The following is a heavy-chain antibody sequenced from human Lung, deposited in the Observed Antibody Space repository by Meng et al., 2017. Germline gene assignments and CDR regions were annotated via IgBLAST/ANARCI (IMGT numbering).Heavy chain of an antibody. CDR2: IYNSGST. J-gene: IGHJ2*01. V-gene: IGHV4-30-4*01. CDR3: ARGQKGYFDL. CDR1: GGSISSSNYY. Sequence: QGLLQGTGPGLVKPSQTLSLPCTVSGGSISSSNYYWSWIRQPPGKGLEWSGHIYNSGSTYYNPSLKSRITISVDTSKNQFSLKLSSVTAADTAVYYCARGQKGYFDLWGRGTLVTVSS.